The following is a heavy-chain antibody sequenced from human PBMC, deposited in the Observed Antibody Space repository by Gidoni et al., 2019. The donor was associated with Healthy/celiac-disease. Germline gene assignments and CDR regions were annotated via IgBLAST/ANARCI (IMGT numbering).Heavy chain of an antibody. CDR2: ISSSGFTI. CDR1: RFIFSAYY. V-gene: IGHV3-11*01. Sequence: QVQLVESGGGLVTPGGSLRLSCEASRFIFSAYYMSWIRQAPGQGLEWVSYISSSGFTIYYADSVKGRFTIARDNATTSLYLQMNSLRAEDTAFYYCARGVVDFWSGPLSGDNWFDPWGQGTLVTVSS. CDR3: ARGVVDFWSGPLSGDNWFDP. J-gene: IGHJ5*02. D-gene: IGHD3-3*01.